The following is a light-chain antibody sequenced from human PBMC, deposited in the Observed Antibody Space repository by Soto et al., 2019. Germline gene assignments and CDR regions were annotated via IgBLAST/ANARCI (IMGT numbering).Light chain of an antibody. Sequence: DIQLTQSPSFLSASVGDRVTITCRASQGISSYLAWYQQKPGKAPKLLIYAASTLQSGVPSRFSGSGSGTEFTLTISSLQPEDFATCSCQQLNSYPPTSGGGTKVEIK. CDR1: QGISSY. CDR3: QQLNSYPPT. V-gene: IGKV1-9*01. J-gene: IGKJ4*01. CDR2: AAS.